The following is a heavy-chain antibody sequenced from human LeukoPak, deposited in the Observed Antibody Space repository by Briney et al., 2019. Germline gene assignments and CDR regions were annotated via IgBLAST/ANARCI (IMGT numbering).Heavy chain of an antibody. CDR1: GYTFTSYG. CDR3: ARYKENGSGSYYFDY. CDR2: ISAYNGNT. D-gene: IGHD3-10*01. V-gene: IGHV1-18*01. J-gene: IGHJ4*02. Sequence: GASVKVSCKASGYTFTSYGISWVRQAPGQGLEWMGWISAYNGNTNYAQKLQGRVTMTTDTSTSTAYMELRSLRSDDTAVYYCARYKENGSGSYYFDYWGQGTLVTVSS.